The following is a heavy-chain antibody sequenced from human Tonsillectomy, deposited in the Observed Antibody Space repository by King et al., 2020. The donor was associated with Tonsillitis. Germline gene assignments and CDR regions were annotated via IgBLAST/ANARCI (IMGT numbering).Heavy chain of an antibody. CDR1: GYSFTSYW. V-gene: IGHV5-10-1*03. D-gene: IGHD6-13*01. Sequence: VQLVESGAEVKKPGESLRISCKGSGYSFTSYWISWVRQMPGKGLEWMGRIDPSDSYTNYSPSFQGHVTISADKSISTPYLQWSSLKASDTALYSCARNGARWGHSSSRSWFDPWGQGTLVTVSS. CDR3: ARNGARWGHSSSRSWFDP. CDR2: IDPSDSYT. J-gene: IGHJ5*02.